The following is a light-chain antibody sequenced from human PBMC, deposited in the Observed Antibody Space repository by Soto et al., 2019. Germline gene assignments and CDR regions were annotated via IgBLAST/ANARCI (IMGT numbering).Light chain of an antibody. Sequence: QSALTQPPSASGSPGQSVTISCTGTSSDVGGYNYVSWYQQHPGKAPKLMISEVSKRPSGVPDRFSGSKSGNTASLTVFGLQDEDEADYYCSSFAGNNNLVFGGGTKVTVL. J-gene: IGLJ2*01. V-gene: IGLV2-8*01. CDR2: EVS. CDR1: SSDVGGYNY. CDR3: SSFAGNNNLV.